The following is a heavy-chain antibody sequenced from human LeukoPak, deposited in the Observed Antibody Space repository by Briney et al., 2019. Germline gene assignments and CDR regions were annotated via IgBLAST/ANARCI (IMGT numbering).Heavy chain of an antibody. Sequence: PGGSLRLSCAASGFTFSSYSMNWVRQAPGKGLEWISSISSGSSYTYYGDPVKGRFTISRDNTKKSLYLQMNSLRAEDTAVYYCARDDQGSSWYLGHSDAFDIWGQGTMVTVSS. CDR3: ARDDQGSSWYLGHSDAFDI. D-gene: IGHD6-13*01. CDR2: ISSGSSYT. CDR1: GFTFSSYS. V-gene: IGHV3-21*01. J-gene: IGHJ3*02.